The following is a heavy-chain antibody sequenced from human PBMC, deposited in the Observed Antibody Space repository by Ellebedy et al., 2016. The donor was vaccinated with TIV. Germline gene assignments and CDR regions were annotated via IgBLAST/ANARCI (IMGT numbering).Heavy chain of an antibody. V-gene: IGHV3-48*03. CDR2: IRSSGDIE. CDR3: VREAYCGGDCYSMDV. Sequence: PGGSLRLSCAASGFTFSTSEMNWVRQAPGKGLEWVSYIRSSGDIELYADSVKGRFHISRDNAKNSLYLQMNSLRAEDTAVYYCVREAYCGGDCYSMDVWGQGTTVTVSS. J-gene: IGHJ6*02. CDR1: GFTFSTSE. D-gene: IGHD2-21*01.